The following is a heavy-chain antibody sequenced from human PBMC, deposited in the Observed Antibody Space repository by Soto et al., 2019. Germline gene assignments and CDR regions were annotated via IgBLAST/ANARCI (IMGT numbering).Heavy chain of an antibody. J-gene: IGHJ4*02. D-gene: IGHD3-3*01. CDR1: GFTFSSYA. CDR2: ISGSGGST. V-gene: IGHV3-23*01. Sequence: GRSLRLSCAASGFTFSSYAMSWVRQAPGKGLEWVSAISGSGGSTYYADSVKGRFTISRDNSKNTLYLQMNSLRAEDTAVYYCAKDTSLTIFGVVIIPFDYWGQGTLVTVSS. CDR3: AKDTSLTIFGVVIIPFDY.